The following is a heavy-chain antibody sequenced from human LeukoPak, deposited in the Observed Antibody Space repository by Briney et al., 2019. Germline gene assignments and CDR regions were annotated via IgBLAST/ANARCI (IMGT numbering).Heavy chain of an antibody. CDR1: GFTLSSYA. Sequence: PGGSLRLTCAACGFTLSSYAMSWARQAPGKGLEWIGRIKSKADGETIDYAAPVKGRFTFSRDDSKNMLYLQMNSLKSEDTAVYYCSTLTSRGLSDSWGQGTLVTVSS. CDR3: STLTSRGLSDS. CDR2: IKSKADGETI. J-gene: IGHJ4*02. D-gene: IGHD1-20*01. V-gene: IGHV3-15*01.